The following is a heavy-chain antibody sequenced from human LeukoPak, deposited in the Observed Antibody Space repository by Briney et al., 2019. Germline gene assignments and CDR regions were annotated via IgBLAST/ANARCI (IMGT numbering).Heavy chain of an antibody. V-gene: IGHV4-30-4*01. CDR2: IYYSGST. CDR3: ARADIVATNFDY. J-gene: IGHJ4*02. CDR1: GGSISSGDYY. D-gene: IGHD5-12*01. Sequence: PSQTLSLTCTVSGGSISSGDYYWSWLRQPPGTGLEWIGYIYYSGSTYYNPSLKSRVTISVDTSKNQFSLKLSSVTAADTAVYYCARADIVATNFDYWGQGTLVTVSS.